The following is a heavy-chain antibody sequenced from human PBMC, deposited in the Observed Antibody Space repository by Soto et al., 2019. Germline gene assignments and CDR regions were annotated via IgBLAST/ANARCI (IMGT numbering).Heavy chain of an antibody. D-gene: IGHD3-9*01. J-gene: IGHJ4*02. CDR3: VRSTDILTATLDY. Sequence: QVQLVQSGAEVKKPGSSVKVSCKASGGSFSSYAISWVRQVPGQGLEWMGGIIPIFGTANYAQKFQGRVTITADESTSTAYMELSSLRSEDTAVYYCVRSTDILTATLDYWGQGTLVTVSS. V-gene: IGHV1-69*12. CDR1: GGSFSSYA. CDR2: IIPIFGTA.